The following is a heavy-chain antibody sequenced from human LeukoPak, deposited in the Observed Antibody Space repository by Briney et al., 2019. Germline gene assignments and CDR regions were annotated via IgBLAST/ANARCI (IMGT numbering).Heavy chain of an antibody. J-gene: IGHJ5*02. CDR3: ARQVLGITGTTNWFDP. CDR2: IKYDASST. V-gene: IGHV3-74*01. D-gene: IGHD1-7*01. Sequence: LSGGSLRLSCADSGFTFSSHWMHWVRQGPGKGLVWVSRIKYDASSTSYADSVKGRFTISRDNAKNTLYLQMNSLRAEDTAVYYSARQVLGITGTTNWFDPWGQGTLVTVSS. CDR1: GFTFSSHW.